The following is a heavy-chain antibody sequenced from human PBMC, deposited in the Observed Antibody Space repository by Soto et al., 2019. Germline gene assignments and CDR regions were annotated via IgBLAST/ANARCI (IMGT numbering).Heavy chain of an antibody. J-gene: IGHJ4*02. CDR2: ISYDGSNK. CDR3: AKDRVDTAMDY. V-gene: IGHV3-30*18. Sequence: QVQLVESGGGVVQPGRSLRLSCAASGFTFSRYGMHWVRQAPGKGLEWVAVISYDGSNKYYADSVKGRFTISRDNSKNTLYLQMNSLRAEDTAVYYCAKDRVDTAMDYWGQGTLVTVSS. D-gene: IGHD5-18*01. CDR1: GFTFSRYG.